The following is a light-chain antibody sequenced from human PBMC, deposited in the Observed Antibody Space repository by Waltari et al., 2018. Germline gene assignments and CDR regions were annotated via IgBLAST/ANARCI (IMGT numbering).Light chain of an antibody. V-gene: IGKV1-33*01. CDR3: QQYNTLPALT. CDR1: QDIRNY. J-gene: IGKJ4*01. Sequence: DIQMTQSPSSLSASVGDRVTISCRATQDIRNYLNWYQHKPDKAPKLLIYDASNLETGVPSRFSGSGSGTDFTLTITSLQPEDTATYYCQQYNTLPALTFGGGTKVEIK. CDR2: DAS.